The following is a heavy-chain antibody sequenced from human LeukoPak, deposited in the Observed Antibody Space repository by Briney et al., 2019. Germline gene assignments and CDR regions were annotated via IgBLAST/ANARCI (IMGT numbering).Heavy chain of an antibody. CDR1: GGTFSSYA. D-gene: IGHD3-22*01. Sequence: SVKVSCKASGGTFSSYAISWVRQAPGQGLEWMGGIIPIFGTANYAQKFQGRVTITADKSTSTAYMELSSLRSEDTAVYYCARHYSGYYLGAFDIWGQGTMVTVSS. V-gene: IGHV1-69*06. CDR2: IIPIFGTA. J-gene: IGHJ3*02. CDR3: ARHYSGYYLGAFDI.